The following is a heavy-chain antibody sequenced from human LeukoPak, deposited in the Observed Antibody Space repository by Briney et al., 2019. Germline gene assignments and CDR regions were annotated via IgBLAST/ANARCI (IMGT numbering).Heavy chain of an antibody. CDR1: GFTFSSYA. Sequence: PGGSLRLSCAASGFTFSSYAMNWVRQAPGKGLEWVAVISYDGSNKYYADSVKGRFTISRDNSKNTLYLQMNSLRAEDTAVYYCARDSHYDYVWGSYRYTPDYWGQGTLVTVSS. V-gene: IGHV3-30-3*01. D-gene: IGHD3-16*02. CDR3: ARDSHYDYVWGSYRYTPDY. CDR2: ISYDGSNK. J-gene: IGHJ4*02.